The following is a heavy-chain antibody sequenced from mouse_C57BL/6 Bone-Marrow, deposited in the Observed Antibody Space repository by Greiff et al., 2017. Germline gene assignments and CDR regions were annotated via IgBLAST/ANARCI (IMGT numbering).Heavy chain of an antibody. CDR2: IRNKANGYTT. CDR3: ASLNYDCDGYYAMDY. Sequence: EVKLVESGGGLVQPGGSLSLSCAASGFTFTDYYMSWVRQPPGKALEWLGFIRNKANGYTTEYSASVKGRFTISRDNSQSILYLQMNALRAEDSATYYCASLNYDCDGYYAMDYWGQGTSVTVSS. J-gene: IGHJ4*01. CDR1: GFTFTDYY. V-gene: IGHV7-3*01. D-gene: IGHD2-4*01.